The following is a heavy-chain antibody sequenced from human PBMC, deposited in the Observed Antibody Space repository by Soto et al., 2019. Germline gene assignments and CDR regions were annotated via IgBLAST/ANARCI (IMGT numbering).Heavy chain of an antibody. J-gene: IGHJ5*02. CDR3: AREERKGIISWFDP. CDR2: IYYTGIT. Sequence: SETLSLTCTVSGGSVSGVDYFWSWIRQSPGKGLEWIGYIYYTGITHLNPSLKSRLTMAVDTSKNEFSLKLTSVSAADTAVYFCAREERKGIISWFDPWGQGAPVTVSS. D-gene: IGHD2-21*01. CDR1: GGSVSGVDYF. V-gene: IGHV4-30-4*01.